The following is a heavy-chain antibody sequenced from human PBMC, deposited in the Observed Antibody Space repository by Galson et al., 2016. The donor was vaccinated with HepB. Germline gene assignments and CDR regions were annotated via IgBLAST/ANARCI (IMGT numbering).Heavy chain of an antibody. Sequence: SLRLSCAASGFSFDDYAMHWVRQAPAKGLEWVAAVAYDGSNKYYTDSVRGRFAISRDNSKNTVYLQMDSLRTEDTAVYYCAKSLGVRGAYFNYWGQGTRVTLSS. CDR2: VAYDGSNK. CDR1: GFSFDDYA. D-gene: IGHD7-27*01. CDR3: AKSLGVRGAYFNY. J-gene: IGHJ4*02. V-gene: IGHV3-30*18.